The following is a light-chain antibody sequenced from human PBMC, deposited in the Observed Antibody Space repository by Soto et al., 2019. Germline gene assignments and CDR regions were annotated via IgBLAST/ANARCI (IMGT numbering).Light chain of an antibody. Sequence: DIQMTQSPSSLSASVGDRVTITCRASQSVSSYLSWYQHRPGEAPKLLIYAASSLQSGVPSRFSGSGSGTDFTLTISSLQPEDFATYSCQQNYNAPPTFGQGTKVGIK. CDR2: AAS. CDR3: QQNYNAPPT. CDR1: QSVSSY. V-gene: IGKV1-39*01. J-gene: IGKJ1*01.